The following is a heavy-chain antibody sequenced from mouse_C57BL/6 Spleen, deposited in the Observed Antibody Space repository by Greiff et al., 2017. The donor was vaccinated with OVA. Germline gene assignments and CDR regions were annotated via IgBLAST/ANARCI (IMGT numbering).Heavy chain of an antibody. CDR1: GFTFSDYG. Sequence: VQLKESGGGLVKPGGSLKLSCAASGFTFSDYGMHWVRQAPEKGLEWVAYISSGSSTIYYADTVKGRFTISRDNAKNTLFLQMTSLRSEDTAMYYCAREATGYFDYWGQGTTLTVSS. CDR2: ISSGSSTI. J-gene: IGHJ2*01. CDR3: AREATGYFDY. D-gene: IGHD1-1*01. V-gene: IGHV5-17*01.